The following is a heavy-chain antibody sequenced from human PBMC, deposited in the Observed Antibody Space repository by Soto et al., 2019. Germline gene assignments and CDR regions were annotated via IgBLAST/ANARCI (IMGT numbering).Heavy chain of an antibody. V-gene: IGHV4-59*01. CDR3: ARGKRAAAGLGL. D-gene: IGHD6-13*01. J-gene: IGHJ4*02. Sequence: QVQLQESGPGLVKPSETLSLTCTVSGGSISSYYWSWIRQPPGKGLAWIGYIYYSGSTNYNPSLKSRVTISVDTSKNQFSLKLSSVTAADTAVYYCARGKRAAAGLGLWGQGTLVTVSS. CDR2: IYYSGST. CDR1: GGSISSYY.